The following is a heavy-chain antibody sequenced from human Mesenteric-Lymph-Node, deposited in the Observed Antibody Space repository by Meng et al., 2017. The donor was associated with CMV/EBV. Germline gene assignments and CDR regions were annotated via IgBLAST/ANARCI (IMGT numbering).Heavy chain of an antibody. CDR1: YA. Sequence: YAMHWVRQAPGKGLEWVAVISYDGSNKYYADSVKGRFTISRDNSKNTLYLQMNSLRAEDTAVYYCARGSFLCSSTSCDKLGKSGFDYWGQGTLVTVSS. CDR2: ISYDGSNK. J-gene: IGHJ4*02. CDR3: ARGSFLCSSTSCDKLGKSGFDY. D-gene: IGHD2-2*01. V-gene: IGHV3-30-3*01.